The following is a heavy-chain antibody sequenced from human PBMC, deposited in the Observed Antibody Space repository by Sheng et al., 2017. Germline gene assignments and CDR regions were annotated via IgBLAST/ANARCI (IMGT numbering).Heavy chain of an antibody. CDR3: ARGKSYDFWSGYYNWFDP. CDR1: GGSISSHY. D-gene: IGHD3-3*01. J-gene: IGHJ5*02. CDR2: IYYSGST. Sequence: QVQLQESGPGLVKPSETLSLTCTVSGGSISSHYWSWIRQPPGKGLEWIGYIYYSGSTNYNPSLKSRVTISVDTSKNQFSLKLSSVTAADTAVYYCARGKSYDFWSGYYNWFDPWGQGTLVTVSS. V-gene: IGHV4-59*11.